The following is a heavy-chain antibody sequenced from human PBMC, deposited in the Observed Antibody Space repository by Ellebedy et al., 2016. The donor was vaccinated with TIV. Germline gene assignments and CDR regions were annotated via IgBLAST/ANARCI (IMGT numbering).Heavy chain of an antibody. CDR3: AEGRSGWYYFDY. CDR1: GGSFSGYY. Sequence: SETLSLTCAAYGGSFSGYYWSWVRQSPGKGLEWIGEMNQSGNTNYNPSLKSRVTITVDTSKNHFSLRLNSVTAADTAVYYCAEGRSGWYYFDYWGQGTLVTVSS. J-gene: IGHJ4*02. CDR2: MNQSGNT. V-gene: IGHV4-34*01. D-gene: IGHD6-19*01.